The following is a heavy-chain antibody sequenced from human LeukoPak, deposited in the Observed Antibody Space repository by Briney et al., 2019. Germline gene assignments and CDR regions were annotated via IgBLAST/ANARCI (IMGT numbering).Heavy chain of an antibody. J-gene: IGHJ4*02. V-gene: IGHV3-30*18. CDR2: ISYDGSNK. CDR3: AKDSERYFDWPYYFDY. D-gene: IGHD3-9*01. CDR1: GFTFSSYG. Sequence: GRSLRLSCAASGFTFSSYGMHWVRQAPGKGLEWGAVISYDGSNKYYADSVKGRFTISRDNSKNTLYLQMNSLRAEDTAVYYCAKDSERYFDWPYYFDYWGQGTLVTVSS.